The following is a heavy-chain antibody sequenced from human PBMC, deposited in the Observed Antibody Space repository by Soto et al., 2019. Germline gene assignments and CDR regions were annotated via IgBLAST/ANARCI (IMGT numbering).Heavy chain of an antibody. CDR3: AGGTPIISGTTGGY. CDR1: GITLSSYA. V-gene: IGHV3-30*04. Sequence: QVQLVESGGGVVQPGTSLRLSCEGSGITLSSYAMHWVRQAPGKGLEWVAVISSDGKNKYYADSVKGRFSISRDSSKTAMYLQVNSLRTEHTAVYYCAGGTPIISGTTGGYWGQGTLVTVSS. D-gene: IGHD1-20*01. CDR2: ISSDGKNK. J-gene: IGHJ4*02.